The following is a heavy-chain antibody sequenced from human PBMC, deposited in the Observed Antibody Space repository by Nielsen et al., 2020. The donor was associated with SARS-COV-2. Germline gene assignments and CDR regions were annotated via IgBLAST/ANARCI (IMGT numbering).Heavy chain of an antibody. V-gene: IGHV7-4-1*02. Sequence: ASVKVSCKASGYTFSNYAMNWVRQAPGQGLEWMGRINSNTGDPTHAQGFTVRFVFSLDTSVSTAYLQISSLKADDTAVYYCARNVGGTYYYYGMDVWGQGTTVTVSS. CDR2: INSNTGDP. J-gene: IGHJ6*02. CDR3: ARNVGGTYYYYGMDV. CDR1: GYTFSNYA. D-gene: IGHD6-19*01.